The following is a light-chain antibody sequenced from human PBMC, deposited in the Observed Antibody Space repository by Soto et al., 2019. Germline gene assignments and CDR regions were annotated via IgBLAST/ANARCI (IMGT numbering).Light chain of an antibody. J-gene: IGLJ1*01. CDR3: GSWDSSLSAYV. Sequence: QSVLTQPPSVSAAPGQKVTISCYGSSSNIGGNSVSWYQQLPGTAPKLLIYDDNKRPSGIPDRFSGSKSSTSATLGITGFQTADEADYYCGSWDSSLSAYVFGTGTKGTVL. V-gene: IGLV1-51*01. CDR2: DDN. CDR1: SSNIGGNS.